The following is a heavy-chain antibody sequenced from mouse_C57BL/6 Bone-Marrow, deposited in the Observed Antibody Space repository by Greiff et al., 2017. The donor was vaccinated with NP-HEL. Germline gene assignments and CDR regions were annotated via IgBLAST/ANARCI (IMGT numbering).Heavy chain of an antibody. V-gene: IGHV1-81*01. J-gene: IGHJ3*01. CDR1: GYTFTSSG. CDR3: ALGPAWFAY. CDR2: IYPRSGNT. D-gene: IGHD3-1*01. Sequence: QVQLQQSGAELARPGASVKLSCKASGYTFTSSGISWVKQRTGQGLEGIGEIYPRSGNTYYNAKFKGQAPLTADKSYSTAYMELRSLTSEDAAVYFCALGPAWFAYWGQGTLVTVSA.